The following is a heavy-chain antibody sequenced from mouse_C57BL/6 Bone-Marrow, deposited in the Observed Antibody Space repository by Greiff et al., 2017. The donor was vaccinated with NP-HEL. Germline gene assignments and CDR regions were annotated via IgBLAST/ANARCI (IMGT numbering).Heavy chain of an antibody. CDR2: IRSKSNNYAT. CDR3: VRGSVPGSCYAMDY. D-gene: IGHD4-1*01. J-gene: IGHJ4*01. Sequence: EVQRVESGGGLVQPKGSLKLSCAASGFSFNTYAMNWVRQAPGKGLEWVARIRSKSNNYATYYADSVKDRFTISRDDSESMLYLQMNNLKTEDTAMYYCVRGSVPGSCYAMDYWGQGTSVTVSS. V-gene: IGHV10-1*01. CDR1: GFSFNTYA.